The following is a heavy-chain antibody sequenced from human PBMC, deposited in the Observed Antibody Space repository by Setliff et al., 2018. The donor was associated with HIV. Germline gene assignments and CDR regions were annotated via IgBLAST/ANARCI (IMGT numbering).Heavy chain of an antibody. CDR2: IYPGDSET. V-gene: IGHV5-51*01. CDR1: GYFFLSSW. D-gene: IGHD2-21*01. CDR3: TKHPLRPGIAGYFYYIDA. J-gene: IGHJ6*03. Sequence: PGESLKISCQGSGYFFLSSWIGWVRQVPGKGLEWVAIIYPGDSETRYSPSSEGQVTVSADKSITTAYLQWSSLRASDTATYYCTKHPLRPGIAGYFYYIDAWGTGTTVTVSS.